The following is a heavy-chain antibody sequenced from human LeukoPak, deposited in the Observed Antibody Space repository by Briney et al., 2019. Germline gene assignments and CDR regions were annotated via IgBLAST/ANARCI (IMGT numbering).Heavy chain of an antibody. V-gene: IGHV1-18*01. D-gene: IGHD3-22*01. Sequence: GASVKVSCKASGYTFTNYGITWVRQAPGQGLEWMGWISLYNGNTNYAQKLQGRVTVTTDTSTSTAYMELRSLRSDDTAVYYCARDLHAYYYDSSGYFDYWGQGTLVTVSS. CDR2: ISLYNGNT. J-gene: IGHJ4*02. CDR3: ARDLHAYYYDSSGYFDY. CDR1: GYTFTNYG.